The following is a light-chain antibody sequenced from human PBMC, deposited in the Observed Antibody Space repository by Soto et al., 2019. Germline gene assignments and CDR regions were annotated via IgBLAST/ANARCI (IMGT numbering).Light chain of an antibody. J-gene: IGKJ5*01. CDR1: QTVIISY. Sequence: EIVLTQSPVTLSLSPGERATLSCRASQTVIISYLAWYQQKPGQAPRLLIYDASNRATGIPARFSGSGSGTDFTLTISRLEPEDFAVYFCQQYDISPPITFGQGTRLEIK. CDR3: QQYDISPPIT. CDR2: DAS. V-gene: IGKV3-20*01.